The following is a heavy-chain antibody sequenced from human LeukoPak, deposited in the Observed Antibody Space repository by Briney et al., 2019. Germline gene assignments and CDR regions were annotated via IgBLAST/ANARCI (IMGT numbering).Heavy chain of an antibody. D-gene: IGHD3-3*01. CDR2: ISYDGCNS. CDR1: GFAFRSYG. CDR3: SKGLTGFGVVDL. J-gene: IGHJ5*02. V-gene: IGHV3-30*18. Sequence: GGTLTLSCAASGFAFRSYGMHWLRQAPATALEWLAVISYDGCNSHYVVSVEDRFTISRDNSKNTLYLQMHGLATEDPGVDYCSKGLTGFGVVDLWGQGTLVTVSS.